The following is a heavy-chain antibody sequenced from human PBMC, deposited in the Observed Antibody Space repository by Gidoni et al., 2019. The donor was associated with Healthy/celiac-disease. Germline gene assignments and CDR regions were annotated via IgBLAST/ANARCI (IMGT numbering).Heavy chain of an antibody. D-gene: IGHD3-22*01. J-gene: IGHJ4*02. CDR3: AKGGSYYYDSSGIGY. CDR2: ISWNSGSI. V-gene: IGHV3-9*01. Sequence: QAPGKGLERVSGISWNSGSIGYAHSVKGRFTISRDNAKNSLYLQMNSLRAEDTALYYCAKGGSYYYDSSGIGYWGQGTLVTVSS.